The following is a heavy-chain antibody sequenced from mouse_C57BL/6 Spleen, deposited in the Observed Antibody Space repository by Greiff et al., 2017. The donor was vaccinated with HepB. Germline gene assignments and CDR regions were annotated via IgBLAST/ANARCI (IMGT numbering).Heavy chain of an antibody. CDR3: TTYGLPRDY. CDR1: GFNIKDDY. CDR2: IDPENGDT. D-gene: IGHD2-2*01. V-gene: IGHV14-4*01. Sequence: EVQLQQSGAELVRPGASVKLSCTASGFNIKDDYMHWVKQRPEQGLEWIGWIDPENGDTEYASKFQGKATITADTSSNTAYLQLSSLTSEDTAVYYCTTYGLPRDYWGQGTTLTVSS. J-gene: IGHJ2*01.